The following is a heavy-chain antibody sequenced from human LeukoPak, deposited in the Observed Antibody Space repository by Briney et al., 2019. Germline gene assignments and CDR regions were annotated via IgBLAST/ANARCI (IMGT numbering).Heavy chain of an antibody. CDR3: ARAHYYGSGSFDY. CDR1: GFTFSSYW. V-gene: IGHV3-74*01. CDR2: INSDGSST. J-gene: IGHJ4*02. D-gene: IGHD3-10*01. Sequence: GGSLRLSCAAPGFTFSSYWMHWVRQAPGKGLVWVSRINSDGSSTSYADSVKGRFTISRDNAKNTLYLQMNSLRAEDTAVYYCARAHYYGSGSFDYWGQGTLVTVSS.